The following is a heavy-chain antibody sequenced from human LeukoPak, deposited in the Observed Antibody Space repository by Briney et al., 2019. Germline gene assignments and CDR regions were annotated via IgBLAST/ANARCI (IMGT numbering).Heavy chain of an antibody. CDR1: GGTFSSYA. V-gene: IGHV1-69*13. CDR3: ARDYRPHYVPDY. CDR2: IIPIFGTA. D-gene: IGHD3-10*02. Sequence: ASVKVSCKASGGTFSSYAISWVRQAPGQGLEWMGGIIPIFGTANYAQKFQGRVTITADESTSTAYMELRSLRSDDTAVYYCARDYRPHYVPDYWGQGTLVTVSS. J-gene: IGHJ4*02.